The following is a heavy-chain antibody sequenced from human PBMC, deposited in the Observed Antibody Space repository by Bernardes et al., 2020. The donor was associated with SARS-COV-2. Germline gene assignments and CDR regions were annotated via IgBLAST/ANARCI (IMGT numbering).Heavy chain of an antibody. D-gene: IGHD3-10*01. J-gene: IGHJ6*02. CDR2: MNPKSGNT. CDR1: GYILANYG. CDR3: LSGPSYGMDV. V-gene: IGHV1-8*02. Sequence: ASVKVSCKASGYILANYGLNWVRQATGQGLEWMGWMNPKSGNTGYAQKFQGRVTMTRDTSITTAFMELGSLRSDDTAMYYCLSGPSYGMDVWGQGTAVTVSS.